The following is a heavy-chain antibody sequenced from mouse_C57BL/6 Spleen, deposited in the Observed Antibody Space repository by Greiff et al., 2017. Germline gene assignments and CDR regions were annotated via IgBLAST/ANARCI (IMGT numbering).Heavy chain of an antibody. V-gene: IGHV1-66*01. Sequence: VKLMESGPELVKPGASVKISCKASGYSFTSYYIHWVKQSPGTRLEWIGWIYPGSGNTKYNEKFKGKATLTADTSSSTQYMQLSSLTSEDSAVYYGARQLRLLWFAYWGQGTLVTVSA. J-gene: IGHJ3*01. D-gene: IGHD3-2*02. CDR3: ARQLRLLWFAY. CDR1: GYSFTSYY. CDR2: IYPGSGNT.